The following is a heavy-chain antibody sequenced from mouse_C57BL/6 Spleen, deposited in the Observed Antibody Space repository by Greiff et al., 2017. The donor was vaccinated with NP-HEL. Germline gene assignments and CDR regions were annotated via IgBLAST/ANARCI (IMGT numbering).Heavy chain of an antibody. D-gene: IGHD1-1*01. CDR2: IGPGSGST. CDR3: AHITTVVVRGDYAMDY. V-gene: IGHV1-77*01. CDR1: GYTFTDYY. J-gene: IGHJ4*01. Sequence: VKLQESGAELVKPGASVKISCKASGYTFTDYYINWVKQRPGQGLEWIGKIGPGSGSTYYNEKFKGKATLTADKSSSTAYMQLSSLTSEDSAVYFCAHITTVVVRGDYAMDYWGQGTSVTVSS.